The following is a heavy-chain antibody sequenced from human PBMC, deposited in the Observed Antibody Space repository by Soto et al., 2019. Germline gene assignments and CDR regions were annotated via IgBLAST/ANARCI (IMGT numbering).Heavy chain of an antibody. D-gene: IGHD3-10*01. Sequence: ASVKVSCKASGYTFTSYGFSWVRQAPGQGLEWMGWISAYHGNTYYAQKFQGRLTMTTDTSTTKAYMELRSLRSDDTAVYYCARDDRSGSYYDVGGYWGQGTLVTVSS. CDR2: ISAYHGNT. CDR1: GYTFTSYG. CDR3: ARDDRSGSYYDVGGY. J-gene: IGHJ4*02. V-gene: IGHV1-18*01.